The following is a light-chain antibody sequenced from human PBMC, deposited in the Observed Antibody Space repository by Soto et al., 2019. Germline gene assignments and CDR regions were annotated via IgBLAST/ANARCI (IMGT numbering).Light chain of an antibody. CDR2: ENN. V-gene: IGLV1-51*02. CDR3: GTWDSSLSAPYV. Sequence: QSVLPQPPSVSAAPGQKVTIPCSGSSSNIGNNYVSRYQQLPGTAPKLLIFENNKRPSGIPDRFSGSKSGTSATLGITGLQTGDEANYYCGTWDSSLSAPYVFGTGTKVTVL. CDR1: SSNIGNNY. J-gene: IGLJ1*01.